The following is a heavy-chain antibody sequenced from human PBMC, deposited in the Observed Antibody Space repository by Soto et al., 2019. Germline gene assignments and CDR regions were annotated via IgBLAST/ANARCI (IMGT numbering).Heavy chain of an antibody. V-gene: IGHV4-4*02. CDR3: ARAIAAAGTGYYFDY. J-gene: IGHJ4*02. CDR1: GGSISSSNW. CDR2: IYHSGST. Sequence: WETLSLTCAVSGGSISSSNWWSWVRQPPGKGLEWIGEIYHSGSTNYNPSLKSRVTISVDTSKNQFSLKLSSVTAADTAVYYCARAIAAAGTGYYFDYWGQGTLVTVSS. D-gene: IGHD6-13*01.